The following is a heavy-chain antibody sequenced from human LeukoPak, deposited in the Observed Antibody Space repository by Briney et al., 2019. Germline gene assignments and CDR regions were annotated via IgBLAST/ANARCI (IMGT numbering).Heavy chain of an antibody. Sequence: GGSLRLSCAASGFTFSSYAMSWVRQAPGKGLEWVSAISGSGGSTYYAGSVKGRFTISRDNSKNTLYLQMNSLRAEDTAVYYCAKDRFTYYYDSSGYPDYYYYGMDVWGQGTTVTVSS. CDR3: AKDRFTYYYDSSGYPDYYYYGMDV. D-gene: IGHD3-22*01. J-gene: IGHJ6*02. CDR1: GFTFSSYA. CDR2: ISGSGGST. V-gene: IGHV3-23*01.